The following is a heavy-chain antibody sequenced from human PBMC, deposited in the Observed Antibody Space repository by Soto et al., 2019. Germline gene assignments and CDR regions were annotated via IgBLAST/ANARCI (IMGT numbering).Heavy chain of an antibody. V-gene: IGHV3-9*01. CDR3: AKGGSAALIAPSGRDNWFDP. CDR2: ITWNGGTI. J-gene: IGHJ5*01. D-gene: IGHD6-13*01. CDR1: GFAFEDYV. Sequence: PGGSLRLSCAASGFAFEDYVMHWVRQPPGRGLEWVSGITWNGGTIRYVDSVKGRFTISRDNAENSLYLQMNSLRPEDTAVYYCAKGGSAALIAPSGRDNWFDPWGQGTTVTVSS.